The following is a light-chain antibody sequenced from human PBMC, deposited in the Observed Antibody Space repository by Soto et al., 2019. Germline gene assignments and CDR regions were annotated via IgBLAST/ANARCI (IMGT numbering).Light chain of an antibody. V-gene: IGKV4-1*01. J-gene: IGKJ1*01. CDR3: QQYYGTPT. Sequence: DIVMTQSPDFLAVSLGERATINCKSSQSVLYSANNKDHLAWYQQRPRRPPKLLISWASTRESGVPDRFSGSGSGTDFTLTISSLQAEDVAVYYCQQYYGTPTFGQGTKVDIK. CDR1: QSVLYSANNKDH. CDR2: WAS.